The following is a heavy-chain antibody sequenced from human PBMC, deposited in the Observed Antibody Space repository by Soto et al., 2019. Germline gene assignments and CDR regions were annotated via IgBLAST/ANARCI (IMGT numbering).Heavy chain of an antibody. D-gene: IGHD1-1*01. J-gene: IGHJ4*02. CDR2: INNDGTT. V-gene: IGHV3-53*01. CDR1: GFTVSTNH. Sequence: EVQLVESGGGLIQPGGSLRLSCVASGFTVSTNHMSWVRQAPGKGLEWVSIINNDGTTYYADSLKGRFIISRDNSKNTVYLQMNSRRAEDTAVYYCLTARVVWTYWGQGTLVTVSS. CDR3: LTARVVWTY.